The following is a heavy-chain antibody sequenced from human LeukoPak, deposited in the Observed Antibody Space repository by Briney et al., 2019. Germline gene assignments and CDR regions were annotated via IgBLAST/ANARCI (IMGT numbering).Heavy chain of an antibody. V-gene: IGHV1-69*04. CDR3: ASLKVVVAATRGYWFDP. J-gene: IGHJ5*02. CDR2: IIPILGIA. CDR1: GGTFSSYA. Sequence: SVKVSCKASGGTFSSYAISWVRQAPGQGLEWMGRIIPILGIANYAQRFQGRVTITADKSTSTAYMELSSLRSEDTAVYYCASLKVVVAATRGYWFDPWGQGTLVTVSS. D-gene: IGHD2-15*01.